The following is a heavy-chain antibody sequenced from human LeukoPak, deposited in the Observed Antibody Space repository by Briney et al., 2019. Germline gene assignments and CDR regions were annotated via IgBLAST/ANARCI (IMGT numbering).Heavy chain of an antibody. V-gene: IGHV3-64*01. D-gene: IGHD1-1*01. CDR1: GFTFSGYA. J-gene: IGHJ4*02. CDR2: ISSNGDST. Sequence: PGGSLRLSRAASGFTFSGYAMHWVRQAPGKGLEYVSAISSNGDSTYYANSVKGRFTISRDNSKNTLYLQMGSLRAEDMAVYYCARGYNYGRFLDYWGQGTLVTVSS. CDR3: ARGYNYGRFLDY.